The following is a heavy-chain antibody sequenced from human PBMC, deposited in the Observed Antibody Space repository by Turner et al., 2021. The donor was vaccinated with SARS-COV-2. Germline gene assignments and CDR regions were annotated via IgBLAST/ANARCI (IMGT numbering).Heavy chain of an antibody. V-gene: IGHV3-33*01. D-gene: IGHD2-8*01. CDR1: GFTFSSYG. Sequence: QVRLVESGGGVVQPGRSLRLSCAASGFTFSSYGMHWVRQAPGKGLEWVAVIWYDGSNKYDADSVKGRFTISRDNSKNTLYLQMNSLRAEDTAVYYCARDPNAGYYYMDVWGKGTTVTVSS. CDR2: IWYDGSNK. J-gene: IGHJ6*03. CDR3: ARDPNAGYYYMDV.